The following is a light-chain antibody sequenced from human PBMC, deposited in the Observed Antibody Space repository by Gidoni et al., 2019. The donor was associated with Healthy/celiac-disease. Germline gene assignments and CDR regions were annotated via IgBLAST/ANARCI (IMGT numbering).Light chain of an antibody. CDR2: WAS. CDR3: LQYYSTPYT. J-gene: IGKJ2*01. V-gene: IGKV4-1*01. Sequence: DIVMTQSPDSPAVSLGERATPNCKSSQSVLYSPNNKNYLGWYQQKPGQHPKLLIYWASTRESGVPDRFSGSGSGTDFTLTSSRRQAEDVAVYYCLQYYSTPYTFGQXTKLEIK. CDR1: QSVLYSPNNKNY.